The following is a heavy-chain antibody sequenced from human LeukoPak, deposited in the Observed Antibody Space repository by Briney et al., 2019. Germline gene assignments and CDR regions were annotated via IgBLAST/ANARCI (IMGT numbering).Heavy chain of an antibody. Sequence: GGSLRLSCAASGFTFSSYAMSWVRQAPGKGLEWVSAISGSGGSTYYADSVKGRFTISRDNSKNTLYLQMNSLRAEDTAVYYCAKFQNVGYERRAQDDAFDIWGQGTMVTVSS. J-gene: IGHJ3*02. D-gene: IGHD6-25*01. V-gene: IGHV3-23*01. CDR2: ISGSGGST. CDR3: AKFQNVGYERRAQDDAFDI. CDR1: GFTFSSYA.